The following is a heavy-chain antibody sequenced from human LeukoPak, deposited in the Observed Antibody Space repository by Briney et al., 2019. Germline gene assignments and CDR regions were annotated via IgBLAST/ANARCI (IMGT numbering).Heavy chain of an antibody. CDR1: GYTFTSNA. CDR2: INTGNGNT. Sequence: GASVKVSCTASGYTFTSNAMHWVRQAPGQRPEWMGWINTGNGNTKYSQKFLGRVTISRDTSANTAYMEVSSLRSEDTAVYYCARGAAEGLDRWGQGTLVTVSS. D-gene: IGHD6-13*01. J-gene: IGHJ5*02. V-gene: IGHV1-3*04. CDR3: ARGAAEGLDR.